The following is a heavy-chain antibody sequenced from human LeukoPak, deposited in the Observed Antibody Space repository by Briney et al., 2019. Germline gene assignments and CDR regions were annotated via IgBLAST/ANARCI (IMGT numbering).Heavy chain of an antibody. J-gene: IGHJ4*02. Sequence: AGGSLRLSCAASGFTFTTYSMNWVRQAPGKGLEWVSSISSSSSYIYYADSVKGRFTISRDNAKNSLYLQMNSLRAEDTAVYYCWVVVAATFFDYWGQGTLVTVSS. V-gene: IGHV3-21*01. CDR3: WVVVAATFFDY. D-gene: IGHD2-15*01. CDR1: GFTFTTYS. CDR2: ISSSSSYI.